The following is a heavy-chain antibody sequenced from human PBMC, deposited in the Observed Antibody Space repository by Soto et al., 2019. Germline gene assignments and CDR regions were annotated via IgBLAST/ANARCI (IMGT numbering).Heavy chain of an antibody. Sequence: SETLSPTCAVYGGSFRAHYWSWVRQPPGKGLEWIGEIIHSESTKDNPSLKSPVNISVDTPKNQFSLKLSSVTAADTAVYYWGKQRPTDGRWEFANDYGMDVWGQGAPVTVSS. J-gene: IGHJ6*02. CDR3: GKQRPTDGRWEFANDYGMDV. D-gene: IGHD1-26*01. CDR2: IIHSEST. V-gene: IGHV4-34*12. CDR1: GGSFRAHY.